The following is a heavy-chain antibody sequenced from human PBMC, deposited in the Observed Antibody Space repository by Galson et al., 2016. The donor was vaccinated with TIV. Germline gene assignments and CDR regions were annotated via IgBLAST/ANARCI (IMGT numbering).Heavy chain of an antibody. J-gene: IGHJ6*02. CDR3: ARDRGSMTMILVIDYYYGMDV. CDR1: GYTFSNYG. Sequence: SVKVSCKASGYTFSNYGVSWVRQAPGQGLEWMGWIRAFDGNTHYTQTLQGRVSMTTDTSTSTAYMELRSLRSDDTAIYYCARDRGSMTMILVIDYYYGMDVWGQGTTVTVSS. D-gene: IGHD3-22*01. V-gene: IGHV1-18*04. CDR2: IRAFDGNT.